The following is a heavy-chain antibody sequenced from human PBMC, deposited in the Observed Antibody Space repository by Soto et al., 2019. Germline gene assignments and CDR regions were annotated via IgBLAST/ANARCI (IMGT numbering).Heavy chain of an antibody. Sequence: QVQLVESGGGVVQPGRSLRLSCAASGFTFSSYAMHWVRQAPGKGLEWVAVISYDGSNKYYADSVKGRFTISRDNSKKTLDLQMNSLRAEDTAVYYCARAVGYCISTSCYAPFYYYGMDVWGQGTTVTVSS. J-gene: IGHJ6*02. CDR1: GFTFSSYA. CDR3: ARAVGYCISTSCYAPFYYYGMDV. CDR2: ISYDGSNK. D-gene: IGHD2-2*01. V-gene: IGHV3-30-3*01.